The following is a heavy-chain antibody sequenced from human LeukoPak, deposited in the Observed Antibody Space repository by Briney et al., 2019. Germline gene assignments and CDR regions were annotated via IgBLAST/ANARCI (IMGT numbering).Heavy chain of an antibody. CDR3: ARTVYYYDSSGYPRAYYFDY. D-gene: IGHD3-22*01. J-gene: IGHJ4*02. CDR1: GGSISSGGYS. Sequence: PSETLSLTCAVSGGSISSGGYSWSWIRQPPGKGLEWIVYIYHSGSTYYNPSLKSRVTISVDRSKNQFSLKLSSVTAADTAVYYCARTVYYYDSSGYPRAYYFDYWGQGTLVTVSS. CDR2: IYHSGST. V-gene: IGHV4-30-2*01.